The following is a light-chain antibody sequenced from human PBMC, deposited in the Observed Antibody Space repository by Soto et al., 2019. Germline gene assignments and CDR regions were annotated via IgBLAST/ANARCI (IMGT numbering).Light chain of an antibody. CDR3: QQRRKWPPPFP. V-gene: IGKV3-11*01. CDR2: DAS. Sequence: EIVLTQSPATLSLSPGERVTLSCRASQSVSSYLAWYQQKPGQAPRLLIYDASNRATGIQARFSGSGSGTDFTLTISSLEPEDFAVYYCQQRRKWPPPFPFGGGTKVEIK. J-gene: IGKJ4*01. CDR1: QSVSSY.